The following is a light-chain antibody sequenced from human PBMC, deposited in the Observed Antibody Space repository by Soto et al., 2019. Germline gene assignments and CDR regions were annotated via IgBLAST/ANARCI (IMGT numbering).Light chain of an antibody. Sequence: EIVMTQSPATLSVSPGERATLSCRASQSVSSNLAWYQQKPGQAPRLLIYGASTRATGIPARFSGSGSGKEFTLTISCLQSEDFAVDYCQQYNNWPRTFGQETNVEIK. CDR3: QQYNNWPRT. V-gene: IGKV3-15*01. J-gene: IGKJ1*01. CDR1: QSVSSN. CDR2: GAS.